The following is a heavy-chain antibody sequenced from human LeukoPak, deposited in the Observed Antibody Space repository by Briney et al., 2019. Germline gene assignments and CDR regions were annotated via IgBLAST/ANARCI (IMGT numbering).Heavy chain of an antibody. D-gene: IGHD3-16*01. V-gene: IGHV3-23*01. CDR3: AKGRWGDY. Sequence: GGSLRLFCAASGFTFSSYVMIWVRQAPGKGLEWVSGIIGSGVSTDYADSVKGRFTISRDNSKNTLYLQMNSLRAEDTAVYYCAKGRWGDYWGQGTLVTVSS. CDR1: GFTFSSYV. CDR2: IIGSGVST. J-gene: IGHJ4*02.